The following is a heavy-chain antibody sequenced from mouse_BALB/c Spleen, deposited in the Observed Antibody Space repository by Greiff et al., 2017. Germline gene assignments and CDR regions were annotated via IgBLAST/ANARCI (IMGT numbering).Heavy chain of an antibody. D-gene: IGHD1-1*01. CDR1: GYSFTGYF. V-gene: IGHV1-20*02. J-gene: IGHJ3*01. Sequence: VQLQQSGPELVKPGASVKISCKASGYSFTGYFMNWVMQSHGKSLEWIGRINPYNGDTFYNQKFKGKATLTVDKSSSTAHMELRSLASEDSAVYYCARAGTAWFAYWGQGTLVTVSA. CDR3: ARAGTAWFAY. CDR2: INPYNGDT.